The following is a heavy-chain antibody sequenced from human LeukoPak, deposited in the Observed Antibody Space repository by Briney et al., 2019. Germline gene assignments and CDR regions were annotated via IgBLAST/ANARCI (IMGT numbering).Heavy chain of an antibody. CDR3: ARGPPYYCINGVCSGYDY. CDR2: MFNSGST. J-gene: IGHJ4*02. V-gene: IGHV4-61*08. CDR1: GDSFSGGDYY. D-gene: IGHD2-8*01. Sequence: SETLSLTCTVSGDSFSGGDYYWNWIRQPPGKGLEWIGYMFNSGSTNYNPSLKSRVTISVDTSKNQFSLRVNSVTAADTAVYYCARGPPYYCINGVCSGYDYWGQGILVTVSS.